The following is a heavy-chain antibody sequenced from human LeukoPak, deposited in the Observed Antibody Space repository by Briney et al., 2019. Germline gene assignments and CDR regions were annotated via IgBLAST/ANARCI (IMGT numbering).Heavy chain of an antibody. V-gene: IGHV4-30-2*01. J-gene: IGHJ4*02. Sequence: SSDTLSLTCAVSGGSISSGGYSWSWIRQPPGKGLEWIGYIYHSGSTYYNPSLKSRVTRSVDRSKNQFSLKLSSVTAADTAVYYCAIARTWGSPCYLDYWGQGTLVTVSS. CDR1: GGSISSGGYS. CDR2: IYHSGST. D-gene: IGHD7-27*01. CDR3: AIARTWGSPCYLDY.